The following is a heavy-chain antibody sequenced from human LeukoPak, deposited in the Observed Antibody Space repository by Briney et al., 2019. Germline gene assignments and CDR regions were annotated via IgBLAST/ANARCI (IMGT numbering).Heavy chain of an antibody. CDR3: ARDLRPIVGAPYYYYYGMDV. CDR1: GGSISSYY. D-gene: IGHD1-26*01. Sequence: PSETLSLTCTVSGGSISSYYWSWIRQPPGKGLEWIGYIYYSGSTNYNPSLKSRVTISVDTSKNQFSLKLSSVTAADTAVYYCARDLRPIVGAPYYYYYGMDVWGQGTTVTVSS. V-gene: IGHV4-59*01. CDR2: IYYSGST. J-gene: IGHJ6*02.